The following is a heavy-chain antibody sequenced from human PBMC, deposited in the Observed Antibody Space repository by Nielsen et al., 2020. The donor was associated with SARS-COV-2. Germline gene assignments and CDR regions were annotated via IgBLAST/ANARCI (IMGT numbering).Heavy chain of an antibody. V-gene: IGHV3-7*03. D-gene: IGHD3-16*01. CDR3: ASASAHV. J-gene: IGHJ3*01. Sequence: ESLKISCAASGFTFSSYWMSWVRQAPGKGLEWVANIKQDGSEKYYVDSVKGRFTISRDNAKNSLYLQMNSLRAEDTAVYYCASASAHVWGQGTMVTDSS. CDR2: IKQDGSEK. CDR1: GFTFSSYW.